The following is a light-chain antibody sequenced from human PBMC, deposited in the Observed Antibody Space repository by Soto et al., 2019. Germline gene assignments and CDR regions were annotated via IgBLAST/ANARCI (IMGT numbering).Light chain of an antibody. CDR1: QSVTSLH. V-gene: IGKV3-15*01. CDR3: QQYNNWPAT. CDR2: GAS. J-gene: IGKJ1*01. Sequence: EILLRQSPGTLSLSPGEGATLACRASQSVTSLHLAWYRQITGQAPRLLIFGASTRDTGIPARFSGSGSGTEFTLTISRLQSEDFEVDYCQQYNNWPATFGQGTKVDIK.